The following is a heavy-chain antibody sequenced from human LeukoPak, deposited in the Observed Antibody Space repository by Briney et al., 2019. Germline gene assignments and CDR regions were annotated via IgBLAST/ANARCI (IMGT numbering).Heavy chain of an antibody. CDR1: GFTFSSYS. Sequence: GGSLRLSCAASGFTFSSYSMNWVRQAPGKGLERVSYISSSSSTIYYADSVKGRFTISRDNAKNSLYLQMNSLRAEDTAVYYCARDRIEQQRTLGRSTSYYNYYYMDVWGKGTTVTVSS. CDR2: ISSSSSTI. J-gene: IGHJ6*03. CDR3: ARDRIEQQRTLGRSTSYYNYYYMDV. D-gene: IGHD6-13*01. V-gene: IGHV3-48*01.